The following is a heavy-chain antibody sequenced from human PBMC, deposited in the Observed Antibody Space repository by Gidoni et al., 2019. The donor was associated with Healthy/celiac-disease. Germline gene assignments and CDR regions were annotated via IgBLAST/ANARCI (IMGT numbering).Heavy chain of an antibody. CDR1: GYTFTSYA. CDR3: ARDRDLSITIFGVVIGALDY. Sequence: QVQLVQSGAEVKKPGASVKVSCKASGYTFTSYAMHWVSQAPGQRLDGMGWINAGHGNTKYSQKCQGRVNMTRDTSASTAYRELSSLRSEDTAVYYCARDRDLSITIFGVVIGALDYWGQGTLVTVSS. CDR2: INAGHGNT. V-gene: IGHV1-3*01. J-gene: IGHJ4*02. D-gene: IGHD3-3*01.